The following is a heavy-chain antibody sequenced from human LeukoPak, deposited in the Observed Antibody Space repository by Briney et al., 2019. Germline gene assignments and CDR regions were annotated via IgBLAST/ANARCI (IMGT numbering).Heavy chain of an antibody. CDR3: ARGNWNDVVGYYFDY. V-gene: IGHV4-39*07. D-gene: IGHD1-1*01. CDR1: GGSISSTSYY. CDR2: IYYSGST. Sequence: SETLSLTCVVSGGSISSTSYYWGWIRQPPGKGLEWIGSIYYSGSTYYNASLQSRVTISVDTSKNQFSLKLSSVTAADTAVYYCARGNWNDVVGYYFDYWGQGTLVTVSS. J-gene: IGHJ4*02.